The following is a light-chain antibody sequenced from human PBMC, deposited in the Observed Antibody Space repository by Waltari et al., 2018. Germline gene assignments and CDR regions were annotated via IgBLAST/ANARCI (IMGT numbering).Light chain of an antibody. V-gene: IGLV2-11*01. CDR1: SSDVGGYNY. J-gene: IGLJ2*01. CDR2: DVR. CDR3: CSYAGSYTV. Sequence: QSALTQPRSVSGSPGPSVTISCTGTSSDVGGYNYVSWYQQHPGKAPKPMIYDVRKRPSGVPDRFSGSKSGNTASLTISGLQAEDEADYYCCSYAGSYTVFGGGTKLTVL.